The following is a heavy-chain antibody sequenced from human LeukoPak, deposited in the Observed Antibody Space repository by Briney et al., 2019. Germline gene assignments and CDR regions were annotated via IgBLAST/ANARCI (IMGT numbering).Heavy chain of an antibody. CDR1: GFTFSSYS. Sequence: GGSLRLSCTASGFTFSSYSMNWVRQAPGKGLEWVSSITSSSDYIYYADSVKGRFTISRDNAKNSLFLQMNSLRAEDTAVYYCARDPMTAAGSKDGMDVWGQGTTVTVSS. J-gene: IGHJ6*02. CDR2: ITSSSDYI. D-gene: IGHD6-13*01. CDR3: ARDPMTAAGSKDGMDV. V-gene: IGHV3-21*01.